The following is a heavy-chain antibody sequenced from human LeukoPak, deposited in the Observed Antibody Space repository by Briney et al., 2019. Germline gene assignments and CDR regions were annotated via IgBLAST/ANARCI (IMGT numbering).Heavy chain of an antibody. D-gene: IGHD7-27*01. J-gene: IGHJ3*02. CDR1: GGSISSYY. V-gene: IGHV4-59*01. CDR2: IYYSGST. Sequence: SETLSLTCTVSGGSISSYYWSWIRQPPGKGLEWIGYIYYSGSTNYNPSLKSRVTISVDTSKNQLSLKLSSVTAADTAVYYCARVITRGAFDIWGQGTMVTVSS. CDR3: ARVITRGAFDI.